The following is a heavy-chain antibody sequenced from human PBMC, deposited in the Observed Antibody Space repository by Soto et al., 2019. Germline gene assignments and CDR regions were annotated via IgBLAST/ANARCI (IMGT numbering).Heavy chain of an antibody. Sequence: QVQLVQSGAEVKKPGASVKVSRKASGYTFTSYGISWVRQAPGQRLEWMGWISAYNGNTNYAQKLQGRVTMTTDTSTSTAYMELRSLSSDDTAVYSCASEGDTHDYVETSLPLDIWCQGTMVTVSS. J-gene: IGHJ3*02. CDR2: ISAYNGNT. D-gene: IGHD4-17*01. CDR1: GYTFTSYG. V-gene: IGHV1-18*01. CDR3: ASEGDTHDYVETSLPLDI.